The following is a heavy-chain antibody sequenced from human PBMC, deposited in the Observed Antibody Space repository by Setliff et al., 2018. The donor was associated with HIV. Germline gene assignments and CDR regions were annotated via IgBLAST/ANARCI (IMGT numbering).Heavy chain of an antibody. CDR3: ARGYNPGYGGNDY. D-gene: IGHD5-18*01. J-gene: IGHJ4*02. Sequence: PGGSLRLSCAASGFTFSTYWMHWVRQAPGKGLVWVSRLNSDGSTTDYADSVKGRFTISRDNAKNTLYLQMNSLKADDTAVYYCARGYNPGYGGNDYWGEGTLVTVSS. CDR2: LNSDGSTT. V-gene: IGHV3-74*01. CDR1: GFTFSTYW.